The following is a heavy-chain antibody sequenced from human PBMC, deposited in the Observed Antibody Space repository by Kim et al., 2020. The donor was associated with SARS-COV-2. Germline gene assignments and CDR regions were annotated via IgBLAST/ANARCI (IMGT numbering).Heavy chain of an antibody. V-gene: IGHV3-7*04. CDR3: ARGRGLDT. J-gene: IGHJ5*02. D-gene: IGHD3-10*01. CDR2: GSEK. Sequence: GSEKDYVDSVKGRFTISRDNAKKILFLQMDSLRAEDTAVYYCARGRGLDTWGQGTLVTVSS.